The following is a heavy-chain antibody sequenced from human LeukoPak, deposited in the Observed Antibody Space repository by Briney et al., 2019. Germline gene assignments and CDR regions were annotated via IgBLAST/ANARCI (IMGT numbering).Heavy chain of an antibody. J-gene: IGHJ4*02. V-gene: IGHV4-59*01. D-gene: IGHD6-19*01. CDR3: ARDRQHSSGWYGYYFDY. CDR2: IYYSGST. Sequence: SETLSLTCTVSGGSISSYYWSWIRQPPGKGLEWIGYIYYSGSTNYNPSLKSRVTISVDTSKNQFSLKLSSMTAADTAVYYCARDRQHSSGWYGYYFDYWGQGTLVTVSS. CDR1: GGSISSYY.